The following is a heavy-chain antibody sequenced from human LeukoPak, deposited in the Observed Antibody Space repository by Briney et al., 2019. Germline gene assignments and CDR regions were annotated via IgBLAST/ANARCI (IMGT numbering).Heavy chain of an antibody. J-gene: IGHJ5*02. CDR3: ASGGYCGGDCYHWFDP. CDR2: IIPIFGTA. Sequence: SVKVSCKASGGTFSSYAVSWVRQAPGQGLEWMGGIIPIFGTANYAQKFQGRVTITADESTSTAYMELSSLRSGDTAVYYCASGGYCGGDCYHWFDPWGQGTLVTVSS. CDR1: GGTFSSYA. V-gene: IGHV1-69*13. D-gene: IGHD2-21*02.